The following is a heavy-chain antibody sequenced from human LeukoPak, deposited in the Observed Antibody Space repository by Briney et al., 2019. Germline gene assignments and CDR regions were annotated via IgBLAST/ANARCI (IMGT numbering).Heavy chain of an antibody. CDR1: GFTFSSYV. CDR3: ARDQIGSYAY. CDR2: IKQDGSEK. V-gene: IGHV3-7*01. Sequence: PGGSLRLSCAASGFTFSSYVMHWVRQAPGKGLEWVANIKQDGSEKYYVDSVKGRFTISRDNAKNSLYLQMNSLRAEDTAVYYCARDQIGSYAYWGQGTLVTVSS. D-gene: IGHD5-18*01. J-gene: IGHJ4*02.